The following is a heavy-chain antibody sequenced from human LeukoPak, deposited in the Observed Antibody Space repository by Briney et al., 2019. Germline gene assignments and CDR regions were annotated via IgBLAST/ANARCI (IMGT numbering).Heavy chain of an antibody. CDR2: IKQDGSEK. V-gene: IGHV3-7*01. Sequence: PGGSLRLSCAASGFTSSSYWMRWVRQAPGEGLEWVANIKQDGSEKYYVDSVKGRFTISRDNAKNSLYLQMNSLRAEDTAVYYCARDRGSSGWYEFDYWGQGTLVTVSS. D-gene: IGHD6-19*01. CDR1: GFTSSSYW. CDR3: ARDRGSSGWYEFDY. J-gene: IGHJ4*02.